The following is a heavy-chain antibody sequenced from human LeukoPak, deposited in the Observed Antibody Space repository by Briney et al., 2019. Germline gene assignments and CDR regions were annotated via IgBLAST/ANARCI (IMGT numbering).Heavy chain of an antibody. CDR2: IYYSGST. V-gene: IGHV4-59*01. CDR1: GGSISSYY. CDR3: ARDRASGSGKFYFDY. Sequence: SETLSLTCTVSGGSISSYYWSWIRQPPGKGLEWIGHIYYSGSTNYNPSLKSRVTISVDASKNHFSLKVSSVTAADTAVYYCARDRASGSGKFYFDYWGQGTLVTVSS. D-gene: IGHD3-10*01. J-gene: IGHJ4*02.